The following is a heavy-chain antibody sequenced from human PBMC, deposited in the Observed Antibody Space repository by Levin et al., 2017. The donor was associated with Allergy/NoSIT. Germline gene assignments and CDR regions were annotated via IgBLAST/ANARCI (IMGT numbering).Heavy chain of an antibody. CDR1: GGFIHSYF. CDR2: IYYNWNT. Sequence: GSLRFSCTVSGGFIHSYFWSWIRQPPGKGLEWIGYIYYNWNTDYNPSLKSRVTISGDTSKNQFSLRLSSVTAADTAVYYCARHREYGGSDSWGQGTLVTVSS. CDR3: ARHREYGGSDS. V-gene: IGHV4-59*08. J-gene: IGHJ4*02. D-gene: IGHD4-23*01.